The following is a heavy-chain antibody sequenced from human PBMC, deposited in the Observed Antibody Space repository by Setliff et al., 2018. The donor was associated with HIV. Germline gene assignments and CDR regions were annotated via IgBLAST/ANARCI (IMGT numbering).Heavy chain of an antibody. CDR1: GYTFTDYY. CDR2: VDPEDGET. D-gene: IGHD2-2*01. V-gene: IGHV1-69-2*01. J-gene: IGHJ6*02. Sequence: ASVKVSCKASGYTFTDYYMHWVQQAPGKGLEWMGRVDPEDGETIYAEKFQGRVTITADTSKDTAYMELSRLRSEDTAVYYCERDHCSSSGCYEYSYYGMDVWGQGTTVTVSS. CDR3: ERDHCSSSGCYEYSYYGMDV.